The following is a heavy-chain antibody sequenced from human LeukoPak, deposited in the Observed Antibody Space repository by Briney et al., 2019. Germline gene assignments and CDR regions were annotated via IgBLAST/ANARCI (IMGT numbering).Heavy chain of an antibody. Sequence: SETLSLTCAVYGGSFSGYYWSWIRQAPGKGLEWIGEINHSGSTNYNPSLKSRVTISVDTSKNQFSLKLSSVTAADTAVYYCARAFRFRSGWYITRYWFDPWGQGTLVTVSS. CDR1: GGSFSGYY. CDR3: ARAFRFRSGWYITRYWFDP. CDR2: INHSGST. J-gene: IGHJ5*02. D-gene: IGHD6-19*01. V-gene: IGHV4-34*01.